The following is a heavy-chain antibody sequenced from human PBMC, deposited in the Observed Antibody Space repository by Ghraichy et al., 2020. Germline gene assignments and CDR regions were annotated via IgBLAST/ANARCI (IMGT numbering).Heavy chain of an antibody. CDR1: GGSVSNSHYN. CDR3: ARVPRWESLRLQLWSKRVQRAEYLQH. D-gene: IGHD1-26*01. Sequence: SETLSLSCTVSGGSVSNSHYNWAWIRQPPGKGLEWVGSISYSGTTYFSPSLKSRVTMSVNTSKNQFSLNLSSVTAADTAVYYCARVPRWESLRLQLWSKRVQRAEYLQHWGQGTLVTVSS. CDR2: ISYSGTT. J-gene: IGHJ1*01. V-gene: IGHV4-39*02.